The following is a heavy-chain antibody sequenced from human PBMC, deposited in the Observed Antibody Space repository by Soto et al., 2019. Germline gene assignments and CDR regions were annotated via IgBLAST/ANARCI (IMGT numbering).Heavy chain of an antibody. CDR1: GFTFSSYA. J-gene: IGHJ4*02. Sequence: GSLRLSCAASGFTFSSYAMSWVRQAPGKGLEWVSAISGSGGSTYYADSVKGRFTISRDNSKNTLYLQMNSLRAEDTAVYYCAKEANYYDSSGYLYYFDYWGQGTLVTSPQ. D-gene: IGHD3-22*01. V-gene: IGHV3-23*01. CDR3: AKEANYYDSSGYLYYFDY. CDR2: ISGSGGST.